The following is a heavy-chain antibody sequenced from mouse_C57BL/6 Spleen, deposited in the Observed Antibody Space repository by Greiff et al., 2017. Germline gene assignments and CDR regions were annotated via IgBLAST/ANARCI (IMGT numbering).Heavy chain of an antibody. Sequence: QVQLQQSGAELVKPGASVKISCKASGYAFRSYWMNWVKQRPGKGLAWIGQIYPGDGDTNYNGKFKGKATLTADKSSSTAYMQLSSLTSEDSAVYFCARGEAPAWFAYWGQGTLVTVSA. CDR1: GYAFRSYW. CDR3: ARGEAPAWFAY. V-gene: IGHV1-80*01. J-gene: IGHJ3*01. CDR2: IYPGDGDT.